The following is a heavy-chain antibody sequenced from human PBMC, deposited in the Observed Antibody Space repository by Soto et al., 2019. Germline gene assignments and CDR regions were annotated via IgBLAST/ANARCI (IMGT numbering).Heavy chain of an antibody. CDR3: ARDRRQVVPAAPYYYYGMDV. Sequence: HPGGSLRLSCAASGFTFSSYAMHWVRQAPGKGLEWVAVISYDGSNKYYADSVKGRFTISRDNSKNTLYLQINSLRAEDTAVYYCARDRRQVVPAAPYYYYGMDVWGQGTTVTVSS. CDR2: ISYDGSNK. J-gene: IGHJ6*02. CDR1: GFTFSSYA. V-gene: IGHV3-30-3*01. D-gene: IGHD2-2*01.